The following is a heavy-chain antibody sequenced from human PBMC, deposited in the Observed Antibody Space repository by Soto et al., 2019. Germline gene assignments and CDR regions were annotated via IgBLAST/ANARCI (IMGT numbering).Heavy chain of an antibody. D-gene: IGHD7-27*01. J-gene: IGHJ5*02. CDR2: IYNSGST. V-gene: IGHV4-30-4*01. CDR1: GGSISSDYYY. Sequence: QVQLQESGPGLVKPSQTLSLTCTVSGGSISSDYYYWTWIRQPPGKGLEWIGYIYNSGSTYYNPSLKSRVTISVDTSKNQFSLKLSSVTAADTAVYYCAISRWGIGWFDPWGQGTLVTVSS. CDR3: AISRWGIGWFDP.